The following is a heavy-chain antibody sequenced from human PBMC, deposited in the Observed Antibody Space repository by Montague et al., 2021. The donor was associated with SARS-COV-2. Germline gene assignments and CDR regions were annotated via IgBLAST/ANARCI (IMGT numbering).Heavy chain of an antibody. D-gene: IGHD4-11*01. CDR2: IYPSGDT. CDR1: GGPISGFY. J-gene: IGHJ4*02. Sequence: SETRSLTCIVSGGPISGFYWSWIRQPAGKGLEWLGRIYPSGDTTYEPSLESRVSMSIDTSKNEVSVRLISVTAADTAVYYCVRGSSNWHFDLWGQGILVTVSS. CDR3: VRGSSNWHFDL. V-gene: IGHV4-4*07.